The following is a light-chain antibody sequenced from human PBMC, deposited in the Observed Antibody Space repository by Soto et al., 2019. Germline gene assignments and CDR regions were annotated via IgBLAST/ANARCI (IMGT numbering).Light chain of an antibody. Sequence: EIVMTQSPATLSVSPGERATLSCRASQSVSSNLAWYQQKPGQAPRLLIYGASTRATGIPARFSGSGSGTEFTLTISSLQSEDFAVYYCLHRNNWAWTFGQGTKVDIK. CDR3: LHRNNWAWT. J-gene: IGKJ1*01. CDR1: QSVSSN. V-gene: IGKV3-15*01. CDR2: GAS.